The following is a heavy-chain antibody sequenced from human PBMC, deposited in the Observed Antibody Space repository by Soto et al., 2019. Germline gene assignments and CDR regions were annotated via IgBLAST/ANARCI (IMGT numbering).Heavy chain of an antibody. CDR1: GGTFSSDA. CDR3: ASAPGYDSLTGYYSFDP. CDR2: IIPILGTA. J-gene: IGHJ5*02. V-gene: IGHV1-69*06. Sequence: SVEVTCQASGGTFSSDAIYWVRQAPGKGLEWMGGIIPILGTANYAQKFQGRVTITADKSTSTAYMELSSLRSEDTAVYYCASAPGYDSLTGYYSFDPWGQGTLVTVSS. D-gene: IGHD3-9*01.